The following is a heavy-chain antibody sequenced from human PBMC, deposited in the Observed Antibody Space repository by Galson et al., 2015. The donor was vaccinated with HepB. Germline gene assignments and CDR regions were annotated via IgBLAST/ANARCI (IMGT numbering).Heavy chain of an antibody. Sequence: FSNYAMTWVRQAPGKGLEWVSTISGGGGTTHYADSVKGRFTISRDNSKNTLSVQMNSLRAEDTAIYYCAKDLKAVAGVSDAFTIWGQGTLVTVS. V-gene: IGHV3-23*01. J-gene: IGHJ3*02. CDR3: AKDLKAVAGVSDAFTI. D-gene: IGHD6-19*01. CDR2: ISGGGGTT. CDR1: FSNYA.